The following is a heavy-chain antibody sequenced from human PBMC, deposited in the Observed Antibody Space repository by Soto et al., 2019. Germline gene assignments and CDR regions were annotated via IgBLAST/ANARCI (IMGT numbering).Heavy chain of an antibody. Sequence: QVPLVQSGAEVKKPGASVKVSCKASGYTFTSYGISWVRQAPGQGLEWMGWISAYNGNTNYAQKLQGRVTMTTDTSTSTAYMELSSPRSDDTAVYYCARDRYCSGGSCYHFDYWGQGTLVTVSS. CDR1: GYTFTSYG. D-gene: IGHD2-15*01. J-gene: IGHJ4*02. V-gene: IGHV1-18*01. CDR3: ARDRYCSGGSCYHFDY. CDR2: ISAYNGNT.